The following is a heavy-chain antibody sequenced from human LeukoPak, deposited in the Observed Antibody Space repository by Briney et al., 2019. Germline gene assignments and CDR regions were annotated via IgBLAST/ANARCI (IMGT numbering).Heavy chain of an antibody. D-gene: IGHD2-2*01. Sequence: ASVKVSCKASGYTFTGYYMHWVRQAPGQGLEWMGWINPNSGGTNYAQKFQGRVTMTRDTSISTAYMELGRLRSDDTAVYYCARGSQYIVVVPAAKTPIDYWGQGTLVTVSS. CDR3: ARGSQYIVVVPAAKTPIDY. CDR1: GYTFTGYY. CDR2: INPNSGGT. J-gene: IGHJ4*02. V-gene: IGHV1-2*02.